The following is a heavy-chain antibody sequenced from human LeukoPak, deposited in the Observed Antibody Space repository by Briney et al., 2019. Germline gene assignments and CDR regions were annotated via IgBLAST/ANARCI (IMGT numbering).Heavy chain of an antibody. D-gene: IGHD6-13*01. CDR2: ISAYNGNT. CDR1: GYTFTSYG. J-gene: IGHJ6*03. V-gene: IGHV1-18*01. CDR3: ARDRGYSSSWPYYYMDV. Sequence: ASVKVSCKASGYTFTSYGISWVRQAPGQGLEWMGWISAYNGNTNYAQKLQGRVTMTTDTSTSTAYMELRSLRSEDTAVYYCARDRGYSSSWPYYYMDVWGKGTTVTVSS.